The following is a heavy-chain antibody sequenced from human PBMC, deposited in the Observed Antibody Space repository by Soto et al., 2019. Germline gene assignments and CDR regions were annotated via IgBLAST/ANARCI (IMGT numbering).Heavy chain of an antibody. D-gene: IGHD4-17*01. CDR1: GFTFSNFA. CDR3: AKDRSAWATGTTDY. J-gene: IGHJ4*02. CDR2: ISGRGGST. Sequence: EVQLLGSGGGLVQPGGSLRLSCAASGFTFSNFAMSWVRQAPGKGLEWVSGISGRGGSTYYADSVKGRFTISRDNSKNTLYLQMNSLRAEDTAVYYCAKDRSAWATGTTDYWGQGTLVTVSS. V-gene: IGHV3-23*01.